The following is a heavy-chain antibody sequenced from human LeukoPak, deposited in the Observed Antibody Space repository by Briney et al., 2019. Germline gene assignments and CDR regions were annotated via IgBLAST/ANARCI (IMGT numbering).Heavy chain of an antibody. CDR1: GGTFSSYA. J-gene: IGHJ6*02. CDR2: IIPILGIA. CDR3: AREVGDILTGYQYYYYGTDV. V-gene: IGHV1-69*04. D-gene: IGHD3-9*01. Sequence: GASVKVSCKASGGTFSSYAISWVRQAPGQGLEWMGRIIPILGIANYAQKFQGRVTITADKSTSTAYMELSSLRSEDTAVYYCAREVGDILTGYQYYYYGTDVWGQGTTVTVSS.